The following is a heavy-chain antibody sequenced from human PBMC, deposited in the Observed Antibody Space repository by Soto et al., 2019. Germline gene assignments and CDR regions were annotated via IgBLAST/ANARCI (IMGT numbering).Heavy chain of an antibody. CDR1: GGTFSSYT. V-gene: IGHV1-69*02. J-gene: IGHJ6*03. D-gene: IGHD4-4*01. Sequence: QVQLVQSGAEVKKPGSSVKVSCKASGGTFSSYTISWVRQAPGQGLEWMGRIIPILGIANYAQKFQGRVTITADKSTSTAYMELSSLRSEDTAVYYCARRVRYSIFTYYMDVWGKGTTVTVSS. CDR3: ARRVRYSIFTYYMDV. CDR2: IIPILGIA.